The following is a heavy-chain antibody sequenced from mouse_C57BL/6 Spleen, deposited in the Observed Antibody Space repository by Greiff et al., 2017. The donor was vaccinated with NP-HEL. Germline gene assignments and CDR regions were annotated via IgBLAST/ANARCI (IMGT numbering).Heavy chain of an antibody. J-gene: IGHJ1*03. D-gene: IGHD5-5*01. V-gene: IGHV1-15*01. Sequence: QVQLQQSGAELVRPGASVTLSCKASGYTFTDYEMHWVKQTPVHGLEWIGAIDPETGGTAYNQKFKGKAILTADKSSSTAYMELRSLTSEDSAVYYCTRDYPDWYFDVWGTGTTVTVSS. CDR2: IDPETGGT. CDR1: GYTFTDYE. CDR3: TRDYPDWYFDV.